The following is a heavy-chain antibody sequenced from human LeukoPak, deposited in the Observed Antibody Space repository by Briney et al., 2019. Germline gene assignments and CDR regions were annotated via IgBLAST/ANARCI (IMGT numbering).Heavy chain of an antibody. CDR3: ARVWFGYFFQ. J-gene: IGHJ4*02. CDR1: GIDISYHY. V-gene: IGHV3-53*01. D-gene: IGHD3-10*01. CDR2: IHTGGTT. Sequence: LGGSLSLFCVASGIDISYHYVGWVRQAPGKGLEWVSVIHTGGTTHYADSVKGRFTISKDNSNNTVYLQMNSVRVEDTAVYYCARVWFGYFFQWGQGALVTVSS.